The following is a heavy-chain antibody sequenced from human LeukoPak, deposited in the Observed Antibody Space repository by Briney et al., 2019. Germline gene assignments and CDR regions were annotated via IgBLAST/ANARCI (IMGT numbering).Heavy chain of an antibody. J-gene: IGHJ6*03. D-gene: IGHD5-24*01. Sequence: SETLSLTCTVSGGTISSYYWSWIRQPAGKGLEWIGRIYISGSTNYNPSLKSRVTISVDTSKNQFSLKLSSVTAADTAVYYCARGYNTYMDVWGKGTTVTVSS. CDR1: GGTISSYY. CDR2: IYISGST. V-gene: IGHV4-4*07. CDR3: ARGYNTYMDV.